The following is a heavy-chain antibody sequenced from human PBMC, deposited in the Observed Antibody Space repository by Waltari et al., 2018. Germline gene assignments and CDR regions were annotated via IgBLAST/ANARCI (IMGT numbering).Heavy chain of an antibody. Sequence: EVQLVESGGGLVQPGGSLRLSCAASGFTFSSYAMSWVRQAPGKGLEWVSAISGSGGSTYYADSVKGRFTISRDNSKNTLYLQMNSLRAEDTAVYYCARGGYSSSWYPAAFDIWGQGTMVTVSS. V-gene: IGHV3-23*04. D-gene: IGHD6-13*01. CDR2: ISGSGGST. CDR3: ARGGYSSSWYPAAFDI. J-gene: IGHJ3*02. CDR1: GFTFSSYA.